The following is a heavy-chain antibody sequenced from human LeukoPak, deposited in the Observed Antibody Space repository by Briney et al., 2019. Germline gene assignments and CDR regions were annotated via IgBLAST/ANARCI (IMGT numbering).Heavy chain of an antibody. CDR2: IKSKTDGGTT. V-gene: IGHV3-15*01. J-gene: IGHJ5*02. Sequence: GGSLRLSCAASGFTLSNAWMSWVRQAPGKGLEWVGRIKSKTDGGTTDYAAPVKGRFTISRDDSKNTLYLQMNSLKTEDTAVYYCTTEDIVVVPAAGEVEDWFDPWGQGTLVTVSS. D-gene: IGHD2-2*01. CDR1: GFTLSNAW. CDR3: TTEDIVVVPAAGEVEDWFDP.